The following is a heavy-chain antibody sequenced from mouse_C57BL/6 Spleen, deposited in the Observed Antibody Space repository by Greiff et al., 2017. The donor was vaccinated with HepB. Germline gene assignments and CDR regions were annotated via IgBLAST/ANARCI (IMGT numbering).Heavy chain of an antibody. D-gene: IGHD1-1*01. J-gene: IGHJ1*03. Sequence: QVHVKQPGAELVKPGASVKLSCKASGYTFTSYWMHWVKQRPGRGLEWIGRIDPNSGGTKYNEKFKSKATLTVDKPSSTAYMQLSSLTSEDSAVYYCARDWGTRVVAKDVYFDVGGTGTTVTVSS. CDR1: GYTFTSYW. CDR2: IDPNSGGT. V-gene: IGHV1-72*01. CDR3: ARDWGTRVVAKDVYFDV.